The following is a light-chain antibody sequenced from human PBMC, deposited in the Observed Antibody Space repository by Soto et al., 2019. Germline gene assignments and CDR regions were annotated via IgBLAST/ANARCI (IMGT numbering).Light chain of an antibody. CDR1: RDISNY. CDR3: QQYDNLPPRIT. Sequence: DIQMTQSPSSLSASVGDRVTITCQASRDISNYLNWYRQKPGKAPKLLIYDASNLETGVPSTFSGSGSGTDFTFTISSLQPEDIATYYCQQYDNLPPRITFGQGTRLEIK. J-gene: IGKJ5*01. CDR2: DAS. V-gene: IGKV1-33*01.